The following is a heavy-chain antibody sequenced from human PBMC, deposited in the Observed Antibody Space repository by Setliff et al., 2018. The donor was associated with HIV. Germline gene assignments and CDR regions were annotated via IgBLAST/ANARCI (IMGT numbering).Heavy chain of an antibody. Sequence: LRLSCAASGFTFSSYSMNWVRQAPGKGLEWVSSISSSSSYIYYADSVKGRFTISRDNTKNSLYLQLNSLRAEDTALYYCARVFSPTGTLSPGFDNWGQGTLVTVSS. D-gene: IGHD1-1*01. J-gene: IGHJ4*02. V-gene: IGHV3-21*01. CDR3: ARVFSPTGTLSPGFDN. CDR2: ISSSSSYI. CDR1: GFTFSSYS.